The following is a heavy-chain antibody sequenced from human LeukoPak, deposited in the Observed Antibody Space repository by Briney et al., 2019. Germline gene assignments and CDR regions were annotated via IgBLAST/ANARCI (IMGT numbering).Heavy chain of an antibody. J-gene: IGHJ6*03. Sequence: ASVKVSCKAFGYTFSDYYMHWVRQAPGQGLEWMGWINPNSRLTKYAQKFQGRVTMTRDTSISTAYMELSRLRSDDTAVYYCARGGLIALSYYYMDVWGKGTTVTISS. CDR3: ARGGLIALSYYYMDV. CDR1: GYTFSDYY. D-gene: IGHD3-22*01. V-gene: IGHV1-2*02. CDR2: INPNSRLT.